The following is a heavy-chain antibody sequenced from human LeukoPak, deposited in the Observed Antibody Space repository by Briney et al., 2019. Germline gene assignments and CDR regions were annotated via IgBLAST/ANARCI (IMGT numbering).Heavy chain of an antibody. J-gene: IGHJ3*02. CDR3: ARDLRWFGETQGAFDI. D-gene: IGHD3-10*01. CDR2: IYSGGST. V-gene: IGHV3-53*01. Sequence: GGSLRLSCAASGFTVSSNYMSWVRQAPGKGLEWVSVIYSGGSTYYADSVKGRFTISRDNSKTTLYLQINSLRAEDTAVYYCARDLRWFGETQGAFDIRGQGPMVTVSS. CDR1: GFTVSSNY.